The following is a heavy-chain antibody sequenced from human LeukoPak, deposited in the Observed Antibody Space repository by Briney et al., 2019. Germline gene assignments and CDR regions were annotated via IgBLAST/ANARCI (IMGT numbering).Heavy chain of an antibody. CDR2: IYHSGST. CDR3: ARGRRIRQARYYSYGDAFDI. J-gene: IGHJ3*02. V-gene: IGHV4-4*02. D-gene: IGHD5-18*01. Sequence: TSGTLSLTCAVSGGSISSSNWWSWVRQPPGKGLEWIGEIYHSGSTNYNPSLKSRVTISVDTSKNQFSLKLSSVTAADTAVYYCARGRRIRQARYYSYGDAFDIWGQGTMVTVSS. CDR1: GGSISSSNW.